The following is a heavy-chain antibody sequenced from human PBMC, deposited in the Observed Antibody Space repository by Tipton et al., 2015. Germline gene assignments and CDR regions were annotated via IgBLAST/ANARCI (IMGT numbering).Heavy chain of an antibody. V-gene: IGHV4-30-2*03. Sequence: LRLSCAVYGGSISRGSVWGWIRQPPGKGLEWIVSLYYNDNIYYNPSLQSRVAMSADTSRNQFSLNLTSVTAADTSVYYCVRPANHGFDVWGQGTMVTVSS. J-gene: IGHJ3*01. CDR2: LYYNDNI. CDR3: VRPANHGFDV. CDR1: GGSISRGSV.